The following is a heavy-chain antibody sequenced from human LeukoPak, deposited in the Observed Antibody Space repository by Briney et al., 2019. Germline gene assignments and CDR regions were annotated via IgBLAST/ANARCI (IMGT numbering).Heavy chain of an antibody. J-gene: IGHJ4*02. CDR1: GFTFSSYA. D-gene: IGHD6-13*01. Sequence: PGGSLRLSCAASGFTFSSYAMHWVRQAPDKGLEWVAIISYDGSNKYYADSVKGRFTISRDNSKNTLYLQMDSLRAEDTAVYYCARLGIITAAGSNDYWGQGTLVTVSS. CDR2: ISYDGSNK. CDR3: ARLGIITAAGSNDY. V-gene: IGHV3-30-3*01.